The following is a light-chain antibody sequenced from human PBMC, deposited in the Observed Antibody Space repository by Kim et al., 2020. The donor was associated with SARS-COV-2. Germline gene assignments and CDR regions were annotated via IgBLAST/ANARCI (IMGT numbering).Light chain of an antibody. CDR3: QSRDSGGKVV. CDR2: GRN. V-gene: IGLV3-19*01. J-gene: IGLJ2*01. CDR1: SLRSYY. Sequence: SSELTQDPAVSVALGQTVRITCQGDSLRSYYATWYQPKPRQAPLLVIFGRNNRPSGIPDRFSGSTSGNTASLTISGAQAEDEADFYCQSRDSGGKVVFGGGTQLTVL.